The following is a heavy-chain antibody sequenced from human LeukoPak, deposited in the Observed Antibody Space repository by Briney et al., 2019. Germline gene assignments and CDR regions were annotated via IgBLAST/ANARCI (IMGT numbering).Heavy chain of an antibody. CDR1: GGSFSGYY. D-gene: IGHD2-15*01. Sequence: SETLSLTCAVYGGSFSGYYWSWIRQPPGKGLEWIGYIYYSGSTNYNPSLKSRVTISVDTSKNQFSLKLSSVTAADTAVYYCARHGWYRDPFDYWGQGTLVTVSS. CDR3: ARHGWYRDPFDY. CDR2: IYYSGST. V-gene: IGHV4-59*01. J-gene: IGHJ4*02.